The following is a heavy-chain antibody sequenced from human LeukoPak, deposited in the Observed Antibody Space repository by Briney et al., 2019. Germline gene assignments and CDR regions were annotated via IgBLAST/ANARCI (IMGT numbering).Heavy chain of an antibody. CDR1: G. J-gene: IGHJ4*02. CDR2: IWYDGSNK. CDR3: ARDLFDY. Sequence: GMHRVRQAPGKGLEWVAVIWYDGSNKYYADSVKGRFTISRDNSKNTLYLQMNSLRAEDTAVYYCARDLFDYWGQGTLVTVSS. V-gene: IGHV3-33*01.